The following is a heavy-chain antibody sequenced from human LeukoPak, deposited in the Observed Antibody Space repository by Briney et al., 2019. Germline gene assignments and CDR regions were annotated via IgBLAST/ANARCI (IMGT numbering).Heavy chain of an antibody. CDR3: TPHTKGIPPGY. CDR1: GFTFSNAW. D-gene: IGHD1-14*01. CDR2: IKSKTDGGTT. J-gene: IGHJ4*02. Sequence: GGSLRLSCAASGFTFSNAWMSWVRQAPGKGLEWVGRIKSKTDGGTTVYAAPVKGRFTISRDDSKNTLYLQMNSLKTEDTAVYYCTPHTKGIPPGYWGQGTLVTVSS. V-gene: IGHV3-15*01.